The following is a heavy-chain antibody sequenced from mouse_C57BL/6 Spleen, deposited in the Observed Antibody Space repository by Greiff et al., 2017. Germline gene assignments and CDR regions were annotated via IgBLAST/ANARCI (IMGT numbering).Heavy chain of an antibody. J-gene: IGHJ2*01. Sequence: VQLQQSGAELAKPGASVKLSCKASGYTFTSYWMHWVKQRPGQGPEWIGYINPSSGYTKYNQKFKDKDTLTADKSSSTAYMQLSSLTYEDSAVYYCARHGSEEDFDYWGQGTTLTVSS. CDR3: ARHGSEEDFDY. V-gene: IGHV1-7*01. D-gene: IGHD1-1*01. CDR2: INPSSGYT. CDR1: GYTFTSYW.